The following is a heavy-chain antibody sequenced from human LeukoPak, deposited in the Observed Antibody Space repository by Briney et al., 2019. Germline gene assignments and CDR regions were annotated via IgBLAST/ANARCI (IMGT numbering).Heavy chain of an antibody. J-gene: IGHJ4*02. D-gene: IGHD6-6*01. CDR2: INPNSGGT. CDR1: GYTFTGYY. Sequence: GASVKVSCKASGYTFTGYYMHWVRQAPGQGLEWMGWINPNSGGTNYAQKFQGRVTMARDTSISTAYMELRSLRSDDTALYYCARDKGWVSSSSSIDYWGQGTLVTVSS. CDR3: ARDKGWVSSSSSIDY. V-gene: IGHV1-2*02.